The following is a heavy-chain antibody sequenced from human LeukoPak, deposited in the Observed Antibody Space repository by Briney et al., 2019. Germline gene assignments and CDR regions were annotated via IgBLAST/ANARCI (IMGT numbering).Heavy chain of an antibody. CDR1: GFTFSSYA. CDR2: ISYDGSNK. D-gene: IGHD1-7*01. V-gene: IGHV3-30-3*01. Sequence: GRSLRLSCAASGFTFSSYAMHWVRQAPGKGLEWVAVISYDGSNKYYADSVKGRFTISRDNSKNTLYLQMNSLRAEDTAVYYCASSGTTMGWGQGTLVTVSS. CDR3: ASSGTTMG. J-gene: IGHJ4*02.